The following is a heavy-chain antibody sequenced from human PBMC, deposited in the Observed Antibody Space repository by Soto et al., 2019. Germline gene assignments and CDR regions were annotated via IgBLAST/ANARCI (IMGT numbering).Heavy chain of an antibody. Sequence: QVQLVESGGGVVQPGRSLRLSCAASGFTFSTYAMHWVRQAPGKGLEWVAVISYDGTNKYYADSVRGRFTISRDNSKNPLFLQMNSRKAEDTAVYYCAKDGGGYNYGYVMLDKYYYGMDVWGQGTTVTVSS. J-gene: IGHJ6*02. CDR2: ISYDGTNK. D-gene: IGHD5-18*01. CDR1: GFTFSTYA. CDR3: AKDGGGYNYGYVMLDKYYYGMDV. V-gene: IGHV3-30-3*01.